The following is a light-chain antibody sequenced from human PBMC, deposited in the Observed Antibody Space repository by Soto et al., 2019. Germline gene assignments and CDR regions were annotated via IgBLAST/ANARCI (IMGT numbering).Light chain of an antibody. CDR1: SSDVGGYSY. Sequence: QSVLTQPASVSGSPGQSIAISCTGTSSDVGGYSYVSWYQQQPGKAPKLVISDVSNRPSGVSDRFSGSKSGNTASLTISGLQTEDEADYYSASYTTRTPYVFRTGTELPVL. CDR3: ASYTTRTPYV. J-gene: IGLJ1*01. CDR2: DVS. V-gene: IGLV2-14*01.